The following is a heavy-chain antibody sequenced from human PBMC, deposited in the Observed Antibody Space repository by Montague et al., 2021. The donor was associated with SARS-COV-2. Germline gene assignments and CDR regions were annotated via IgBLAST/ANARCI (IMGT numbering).Heavy chain of an antibody. J-gene: IGHJ3*02. V-gene: IGHV4-39*01. Sequence: SETLSLTCTVSGGSISSSSYYWGWIRQPPGKGLEWIGSIYYSGSTYYNPSLKGRVTISVDTSKNQSSLKLSSVTAADTAVYYCARHGLAGITIFGVVTPRGGFNIWGQGTMVTVSS. CDR2: IYYSGST. CDR3: ARHGLAGITIFGVVTPRGGFNI. CDR1: GGSISSSSYY. D-gene: IGHD3-3*01.